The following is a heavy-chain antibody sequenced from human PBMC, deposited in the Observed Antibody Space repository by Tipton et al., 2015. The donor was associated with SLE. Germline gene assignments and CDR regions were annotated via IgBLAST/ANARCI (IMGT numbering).Heavy chain of an antibody. D-gene: IGHD1-1*01. CDR2: INHSGST. Sequence: TLSLTCAVYGGSFSGYYWSWIRQPPGKGLEWIGEINHSGSTNHNPSLKSRVTISVDTSKNQLSLKLSAVTAADTAVYYCARALWKSGDYWGQGTLVTVSS. CDR1: GGSFSGYY. CDR3: ARALWKSGDY. J-gene: IGHJ4*02. V-gene: IGHV4-34*01.